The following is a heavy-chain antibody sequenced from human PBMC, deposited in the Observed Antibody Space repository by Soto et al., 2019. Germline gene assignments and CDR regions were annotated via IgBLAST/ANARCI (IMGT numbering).Heavy chain of an antibody. CDR2: IWYDGSNK. CDR1: GFTFSSYG. J-gene: IGHJ4*02. CDR3: ARGTSLFYGELDY. Sequence: QVQLVESGGGVVQPGRSLRLSCAASGFTFSSYGMHWVRQAPGKGLEWVAVIWYDGSNKYYADSVKGRFTISRDNSKNTLYLQMNSLRAEDTAVYYCARGTSLFYGELDYWGQGTPVTVSS. V-gene: IGHV3-33*01. D-gene: IGHD4-17*01.